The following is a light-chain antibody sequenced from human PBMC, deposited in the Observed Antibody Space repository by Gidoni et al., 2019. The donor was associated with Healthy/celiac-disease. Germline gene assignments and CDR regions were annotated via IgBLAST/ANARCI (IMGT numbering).Light chain of an antibody. V-gene: IGLV2-23*01. Sequence: QSALTQPAPVSGSPGQSITISCTGTSSDVGSYKLVSWYQQHPGKAPKLMIYEGSKRPSGVSNRFSGSKSGNTASLTISGLQAEDEADYYCCSYAGSSTSLYVFGTGTKVTVL. J-gene: IGLJ1*01. CDR3: CSYAGSSTSLYV. CDR2: EGS. CDR1: SSDVGSYKL.